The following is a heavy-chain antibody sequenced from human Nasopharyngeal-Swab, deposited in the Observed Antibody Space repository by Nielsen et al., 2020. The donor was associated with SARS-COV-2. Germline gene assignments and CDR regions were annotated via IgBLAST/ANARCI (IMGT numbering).Heavy chain of an antibody. J-gene: IGHJ4*02. D-gene: IGHD2-2*01. CDR2: INHSGST. CDR1: GGSFSGYY. V-gene: IGHV4-34*01. CDR3: ARGSYCSSTSCYWDY. Sequence: SETLSLTCAVYGGSFSGYYCSWIRQPPGKGLEWIGEINHSGSTNYNPSLKSRVTISVDTSKNQFSLKLSSVTAADTAVYHCARGSYCSSTSCYWDYWGQGTLVTVSS.